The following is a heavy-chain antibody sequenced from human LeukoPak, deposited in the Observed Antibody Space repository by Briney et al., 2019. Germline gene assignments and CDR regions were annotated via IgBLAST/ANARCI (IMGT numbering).Heavy chain of an antibody. J-gene: IGHJ4*02. Sequence: GRSLRLSCAASGFTFSSYAMHWVRQAPGKGLEWVAVISYDGSNKYYADSVKGRFTISRDNSKNTLYLQMNSLRAEDTAVYYCARGTSYGDLDYWGQGTLVTVSS. CDR3: ARGTSYGDLDY. CDR2: ISYDGSNK. D-gene: IGHD4-17*01. V-gene: IGHV3-30-3*01. CDR1: GFTFSSYA.